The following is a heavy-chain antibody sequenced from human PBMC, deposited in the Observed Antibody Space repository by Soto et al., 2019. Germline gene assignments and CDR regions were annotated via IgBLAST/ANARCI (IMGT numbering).Heavy chain of an antibody. CDR2: IYNDGTYS. D-gene: IGHD3-10*01. Sequence: VGSLRLSCAASGFIFKMYWMHWVRQSPGKGLVWISRIYNDGTYSDYADSVRGRFTISRDNVNDTLYLQMNNLRAEDSGLYYCTRGPRPISTGTGAYWGQGTQVTVSS. CDR3: TRGPRPISTGTGAY. V-gene: IGHV3-74*01. J-gene: IGHJ4*02. CDR1: GFIFKMYW.